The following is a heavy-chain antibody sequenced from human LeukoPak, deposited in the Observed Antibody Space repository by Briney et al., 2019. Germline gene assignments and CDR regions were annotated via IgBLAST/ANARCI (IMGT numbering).Heavy chain of an antibody. D-gene: IGHD4-11*01. CDR1: GFTFSSYA. V-gene: IGHV3-23*01. CDR2: IGAGGTFT. CDR3: AKDLDYNTYRYYFDY. Sequence: GGSLKLSCEASGFTFSSYAISWVRQAPGKGLEWVSGIGAGGTFTYYADSVKGRFTIFRDNSRNTLYLQMNSLRADDTAVYYCAKDLDYNTYRYYFDYWGQGTLVTVSS. J-gene: IGHJ4*02.